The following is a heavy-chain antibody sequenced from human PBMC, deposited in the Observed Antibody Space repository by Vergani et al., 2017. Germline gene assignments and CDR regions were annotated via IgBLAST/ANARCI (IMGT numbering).Heavy chain of an antibody. CDR2: ISGSGGST. Sequence: EVQLLESGGGLVQPGGSLTLSCAASGFTFSSYAMSWVRQAPGKGLEWVSAISGSGGSTYYADSVKGRFTISRDNSKNTLYLQMNSLRAEDTAVYYCAKYGNSSLYYYYGMDVGGEGTTVTVSS. CDR1: GFTFSSYA. CDR3: AKYGNSSLYYYYGMDV. D-gene: IGHD6-13*01. J-gene: IGHJ6*04. V-gene: IGHV3-23*01.